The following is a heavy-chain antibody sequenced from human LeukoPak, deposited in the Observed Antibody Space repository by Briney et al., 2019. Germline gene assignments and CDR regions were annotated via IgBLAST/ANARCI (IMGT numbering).Heavy chain of an antibody. Sequence: GGSLRLSCAASGITFSRYWMSWVRQAQGKGLEWVGNIKQDGSEKYYVDSVKGRFTISRDNAKKSLYLQMNSLRAEDTAVYYCASVAGPYYYYYYGMDVWGQGTTVTVSS. CDR1: GITFSRYW. CDR3: ASVAGPYYYYYYGMDV. V-gene: IGHV3-7*03. J-gene: IGHJ6*02. D-gene: IGHD6-19*01. CDR2: IKQDGSEK.